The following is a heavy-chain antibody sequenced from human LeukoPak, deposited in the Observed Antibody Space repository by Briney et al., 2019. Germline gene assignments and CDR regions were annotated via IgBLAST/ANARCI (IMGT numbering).Heavy chain of an antibody. D-gene: IGHD1-26*01. J-gene: IGHJ4*02. V-gene: IGHV1-46*01. CDR3: ARADSGSYYCY. CDR1: GYTFTSYY. Sequence: ASVTVSCKASGYTFTSYYMHWARQAPGQGLEWMGIINPSGGSTSYAQKFQGRVTMTRDTSTSTVYMELSSLRSEDTAVYYCARADSGSYYCYWGQGTLVTVSS. CDR2: INPSGGST.